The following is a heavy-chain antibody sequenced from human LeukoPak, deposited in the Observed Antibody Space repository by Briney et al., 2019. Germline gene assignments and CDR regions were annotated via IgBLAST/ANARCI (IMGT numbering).Heavy chain of an antibody. V-gene: IGHV4-61*01. D-gene: IGHD5-18*01. CDR3: AIRGYSSGFDY. J-gene: IGHJ4*02. CDR2: IYYSGST. Sequence: PSETLSLTCTVSGGSVSSGSYYWSRIRQPPGKGLEWIGYIYYSGSTNYNPSLKSRVTISVDTSKNQFSLKLSSVTAADTAVYYCAIRGYSSGFDYWGQGTLVTVSS. CDR1: GGSVSSGSYY.